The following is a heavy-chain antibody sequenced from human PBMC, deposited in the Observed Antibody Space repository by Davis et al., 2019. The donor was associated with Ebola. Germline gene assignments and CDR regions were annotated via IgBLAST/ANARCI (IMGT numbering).Heavy chain of an antibody. CDR3: AKDGYDSSGYLGY. V-gene: IGHV3-30-3*02. CDR2: ISYDGSNK. J-gene: IGHJ4*02. CDR1: GYTFTSYA. D-gene: IGHD3-22*01. Sequence: SCKASGYTFTSYAMHWVRQAPGKGLEWVAVISYDGSNKYYADSVKGRFTISRDNSKNTLYLQMNSLRAEDTAVYYCAKDGYDSSGYLGYWGQGTLVTVSS.